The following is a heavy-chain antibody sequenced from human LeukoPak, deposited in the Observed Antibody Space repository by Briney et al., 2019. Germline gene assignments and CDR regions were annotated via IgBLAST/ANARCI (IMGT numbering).Heavy chain of an antibody. D-gene: IGHD6-13*01. CDR1: GGSFSGYY. Sequence: SETLSLTCAVYGGSFSGYYWSWIRQPPGKGLEWIGEINHSGSTNYNPSLKSRVTISVDTSKNQFSLKLSSVTAADTAVYYCAYSSSWVRRYFDYWGQGTLVTVSS. CDR2: INHSGST. V-gene: IGHV4-34*01. J-gene: IGHJ4*02. CDR3: AYSSSWVRRYFDY.